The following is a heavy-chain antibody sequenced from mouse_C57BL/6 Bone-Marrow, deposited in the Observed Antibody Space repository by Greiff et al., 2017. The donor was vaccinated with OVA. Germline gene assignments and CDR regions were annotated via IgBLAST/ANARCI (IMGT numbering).Heavy chain of an antibody. J-gene: IGHJ1*03. Sequence: EVKVVESEGGLVQPGRSLKLSCTASGFTFSDYYMAWVRQVPEKGLEWVANINYDGSSTYYLDSLKSRFIISRDNAKNILYLQMSSLKSEDTATYYCARDRVYYYGSSYWYFDVWGTGTTVTVSS. D-gene: IGHD1-1*01. CDR3: ARDRVYYYGSSYWYFDV. V-gene: IGHV5-16*01. CDR2: INYDGSST. CDR1: GFTFSDYY.